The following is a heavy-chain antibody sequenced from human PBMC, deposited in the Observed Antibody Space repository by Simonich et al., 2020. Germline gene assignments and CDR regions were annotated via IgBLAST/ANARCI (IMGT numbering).Heavy chain of an antibody. CDR1: GYTFTGYY. CDR2: INPNSGGT. V-gene: IGHV1-2*06. J-gene: IGHJ6*02. CDR3: ARGPGIYYYYGMDV. D-gene: IGHD3-10*01. Sequence: GAEVKKPGASVKVSCKASGYTFTGYYMHWVRQAPVQGLEWMGRINPNSGGTNYAQKFQVRVTMTRDTSISTAYRELSRLRSDDTAVYDWARGPGIYYYYGMDVWGQGTTVTVSS.